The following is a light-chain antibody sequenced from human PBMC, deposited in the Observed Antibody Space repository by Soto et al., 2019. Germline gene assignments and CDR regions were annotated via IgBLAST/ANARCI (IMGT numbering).Light chain of an antibody. J-gene: IGKJ4*01. V-gene: IGKV3-11*01. CDR3: QQRSNGLT. CDR1: QSVSSF. Sequence: EIVLTQSPATLSLSPGERATLSCRASQSVSSFLAWYQQKPGQAPRLLIYDASNRATGTPARFSGSGSGTDFTLTISSLEPEDFAVYYCQQRSNGLTFGGGTRWIS. CDR2: DAS.